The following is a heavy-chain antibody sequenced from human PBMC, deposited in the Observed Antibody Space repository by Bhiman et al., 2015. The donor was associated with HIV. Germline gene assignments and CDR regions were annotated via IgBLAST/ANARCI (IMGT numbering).Heavy chain of an antibody. CDR2: ISYDGSNK. D-gene: IGHD3-22*01. V-gene: IGHV3-30-3*01. Sequence: QVQLVESGGGVVQPGRSLRLSCAASGFTFSSYAMHWVRQAPGKGLEWVAVISYDGSNKYYADSVKGRFTISRDNSKNTLYLQMNSLRAEDTAGYYCARDDYYDSSGYLVWWGQGTLVTVSS. J-gene: IGHJ4*02. CDR3: ARDDYYDSSGYLVW. CDR1: GFTFSSYA.